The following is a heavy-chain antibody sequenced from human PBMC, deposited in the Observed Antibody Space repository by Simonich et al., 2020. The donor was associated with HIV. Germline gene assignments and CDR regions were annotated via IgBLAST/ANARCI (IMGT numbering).Heavy chain of an antibody. CDR1: GFTFSSYW. J-gene: IGHJ3*02. Sequence: EYGGGLVQPGGSLRLSCAASGFTFSSYWMHWVRQAPGKGLVWVSRINSDGSSTSYADSVKGRFTISRDNAKNTLYLQMNSLRAEDTAVYYCAREPPKYDILTGYYPDAFDIWGQGTMVTVSS. CDR2: INSDGSST. CDR3: AREPPKYDILTGYYPDAFDI. D-gene: IGHD3-9*01. V-gene: IGHV3-74*01.